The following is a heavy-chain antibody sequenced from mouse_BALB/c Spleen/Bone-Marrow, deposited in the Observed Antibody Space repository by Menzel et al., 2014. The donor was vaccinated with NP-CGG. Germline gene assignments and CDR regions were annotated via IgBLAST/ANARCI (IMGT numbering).Heavy chain of an antibody. CDR2: IDPENGDT. D-gene: IGHD2-1*01. CDR3: NANYGNYDPMDY. CDR1: GFNIKDYY. J-gene: IGHJ4*01. V-gene: IGHV14-4*02. Sequence: VTLKESGAELVRSGASVGLSCTASGFNIKDYYIHWVKQRPKQGLEWIGWIDPENGDTEYAPKFQDKATVTADTSSNTAYLQLSSLASEDTAVYYGNANYGNYDPMDYWGPGTSVTVPS.